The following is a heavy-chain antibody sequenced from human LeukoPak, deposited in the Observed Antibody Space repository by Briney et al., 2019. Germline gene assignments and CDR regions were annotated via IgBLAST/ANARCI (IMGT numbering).Heavy chain of an antibody. J-gene: IGHJ3*02. CDR3: ARAGVCGGDCDHDAFDI. V-gene: IGHV1-69*05. CDR2: IIPIFGTA. CDR1: GGTFSSYA. D-gene: IGHD2-21*01. Sequence: SVKVSCKASGGTFSSYAISWVRQAPGQGLEWMGGIIPIFGTANYAQKFQGRVTITTDESTSTAYMELSSLRSEDTAVYYCARAGVCGGDCDHDAFDIWGQGTMVTVSS.